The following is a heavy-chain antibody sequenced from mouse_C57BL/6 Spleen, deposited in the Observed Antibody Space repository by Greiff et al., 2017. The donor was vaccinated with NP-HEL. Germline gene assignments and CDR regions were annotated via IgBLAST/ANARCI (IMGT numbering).Heavy chain of an antibody. CDR1: GSASSSYC. CDR3: AREDRCFDD. J-gene: IGHJ1*01. V-gene: IGHV1-80*01. Sequence: QVQLQQSGAELVKPGASVKISCKASGSASSSYCMTWVKPSHGKGFEGMGQIYPEDGDTTYNGKFMGKATMTADTSSSTAYRQLSSLTSGDSAVYVCAREDRCFDDWGPGTTVTVSS. CDR2: IYPEDGDT.